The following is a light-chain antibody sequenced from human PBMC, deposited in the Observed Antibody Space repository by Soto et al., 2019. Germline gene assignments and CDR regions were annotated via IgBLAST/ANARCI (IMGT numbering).Light chain of an antibody. J-gene: IGLJ1*01. CDR3: SSYASSSTYV. CDR2: DVS. Sequence: QSALTQPASVSGSPGQSITISCTGTSSDVGGYNYVSWYQQHPGKAPKLMIYDVSNQPSGVSNRFSGSKSGNTASLTISGLQAEDEADYYCSSYASSSTYVFGTGTKVTVL. CDR1: SSDVGGYNY. V-gene: IGLV2-14*01.